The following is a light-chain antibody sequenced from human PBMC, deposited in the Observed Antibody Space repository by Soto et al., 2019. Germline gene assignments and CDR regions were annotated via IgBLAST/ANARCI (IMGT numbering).Light chain of an antibody. Sequence: EIVMTQSPATLSVSPGERATLSCRASQSVSINLAWYQQKPGQAPRLLIYGASTRATGIPARFSGSGSGTEFTLTISRLEPEDFAVYYCQQYTDWPLTFGQGTKVDIK. CDR3: QQYTDWPLT. V-gene: IGKV3-15*01. CDR1: QSVSIN. J-gene: IGKJ1*01. CDR2: GAS.